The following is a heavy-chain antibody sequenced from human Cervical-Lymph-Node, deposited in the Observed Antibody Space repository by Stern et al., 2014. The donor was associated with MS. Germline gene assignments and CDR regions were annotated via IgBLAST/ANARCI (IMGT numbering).Heavy chain of an antibody. CDR1: GYTFNSYS. D-gene: IGHD2-15*01. CDR2: FNPYNGHT. CDR3: ARGYCTGGSCSPPLGY. V-gene: IGHV1-18*01. J-gene: IGHJ4*02. Sequence: VQLVEPGAEVKKPGASVMVSCKASGYTFNSYSISWVRQAPGQGLEWMAWFNPYNGHTRYAQKVEGRLTMTTDTSTSTAYMELRSLRSDDTAVYYCARGYCTGGSCSPPLGYWGQGTLVTVSS.